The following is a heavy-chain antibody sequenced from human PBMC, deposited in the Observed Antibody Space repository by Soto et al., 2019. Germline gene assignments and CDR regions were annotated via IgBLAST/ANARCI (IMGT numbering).Heavy chain of an antibody. D-gene: IGHD5-12*01. V-gene: IGHV3-7*05. Sequence: GGSLRLSCAASGFTFSSYWMSWVRQAPGKGLEWVANIKQDGSEKYYVDSVKGRFTISRDNAKNSLFLQMNSLRAEDTAVYYCARESGYSGYVNFVCWGQGTLVTVSS. CDR3: ARESGYSGYVNFVC. J-gene: IGHJ4*02. CDR2: IKQDGSEK. CDR1: GFTFSSYW.